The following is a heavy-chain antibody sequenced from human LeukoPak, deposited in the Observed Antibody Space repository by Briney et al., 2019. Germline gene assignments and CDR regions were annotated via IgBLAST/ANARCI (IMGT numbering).Heavy chain of an antibody. V-gene: IGHV3-21*01. J-gene: IGHJ4*02. Sequence: GGSLRLSCAASGFTFSSHSMNWVRQAPGKGLECVSSISSSSSYIYYADSVKGRFTISRDNAKNSLYLQMNSLRAEDTAVYYCARDLRWYYYGSGSYSLPDYWGQGTLVTVSS. CDR2: ISSSSSYI. CDR1: GFTFSSHS. CDR3: ARDLRWYYYGSGSYSLPDY. D-gene: IGHD3-10*01.